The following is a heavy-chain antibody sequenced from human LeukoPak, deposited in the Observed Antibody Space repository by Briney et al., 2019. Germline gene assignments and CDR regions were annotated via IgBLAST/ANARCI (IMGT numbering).Heavy chain of an antibody. Sequence: SQTLSLTCTVSGYSISSGYYWGWIRQPPGKGLEWIGEINHSGSTNYNPSLKSRVTISVDTSKNQFSLKLSSVTAADTAVYYCASVSGCSSTSCYNWFDPWGQGTLVTVSS. V-gene: IGHV4-38-2*02. D-gene: IGHD2-2*01. CDR3: ASVSGCSSTSCYNWFDP. J-gene: IGHJ5*02. CDR1: GYSISSGYY. CDR2: INHSGST.